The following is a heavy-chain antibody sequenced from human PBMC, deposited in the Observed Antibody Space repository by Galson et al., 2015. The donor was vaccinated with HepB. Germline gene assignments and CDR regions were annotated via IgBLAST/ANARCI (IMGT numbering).Heavy chain of an antibody. CDR1: GYSFTSYW. Sequence: QSGAEVKKPGESLKISCKGSGYSFTSYWIGWVRQMPGKGLEWMGIIYPGDSDTRYSPSFQGQVTISADKSISTAYLQWSSLKASDTAMYYCARLGCSSTSCYATDWYFDLWGRGTLVTVSS. D-gene: IGHD2-2*01. CDR2: IYPGDSDT. V-gene: IGHV5-51*01. CDR3: ARLGCSSTSCYATDWYFDL. J-gene: IGHJ2*01.